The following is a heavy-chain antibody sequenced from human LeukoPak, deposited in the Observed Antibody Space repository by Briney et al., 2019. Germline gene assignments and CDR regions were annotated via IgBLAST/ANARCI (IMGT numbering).Heavy chain of an antibody. CDR1: GFTFSSYS. J-gene: IGHJ3*02. CDR2: ISSSSSCI. D-gene: IGHD1-26*01. Sequence: GGSLRLSCAASGFTFSSYSMNWVRQAPGKGLGWVSSISSSSSCIYYADSVKGRFTISRDNAKNSLYLQMNSLRAEDTAVYYCARKDGIVGAPDAFDIWGQGTMVTVSS. V-gene: IGHV3-21*01. CDR3: ARKDGIVGAPDAFDI.